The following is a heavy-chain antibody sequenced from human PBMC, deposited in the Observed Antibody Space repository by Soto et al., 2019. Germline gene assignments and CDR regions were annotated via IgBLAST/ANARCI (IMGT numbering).Heavy chain of an antibody. CDR3: ATGKVFWSGYFPNYYYHGMDV. CDR1: GYTFTSYG. D-gene: IGHD3-3*01. CDR2: ISAYNGNT. Sequence: ASVKVSCKASGYTFTSYGISWVRQAPGQGLEWMGWISAYNGNTNYAQKLQGRVTMTTDTSTSTAYMELRSLRSDDTAVYYCATGKVFWSGYFPNYYYHGMDVWGQGTTVTVSS. J-gene: IGHJ6*02. V-gene: IGHV1-18*01.